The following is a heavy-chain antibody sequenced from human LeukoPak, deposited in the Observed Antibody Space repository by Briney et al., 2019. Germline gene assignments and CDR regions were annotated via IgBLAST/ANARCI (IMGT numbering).Heavy chain of an antibody. D-gene: IGHD2/OR15-2a*01. CDR3: ARSLGSLKEYWWFDP. J-gene: IGHJ5*02. CDR1: GYTFTGYY. V-gene: IGHV1-2*02. CDR2: INPNSGGT. Sequence: ASVKVSCKAFGYTFTGYYMHWVRQAPGQGLEWMGWINPNSGGTNYAQKFQGRVTMTRDTTSSTVYMELSTLRSDDTAVYFCARSLGSLKEYWWFDPWGQGTLVSVSS.